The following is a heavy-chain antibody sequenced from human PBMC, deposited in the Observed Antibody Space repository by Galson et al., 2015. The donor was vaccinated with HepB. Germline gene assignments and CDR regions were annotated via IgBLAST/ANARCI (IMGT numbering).Heavy chain of an antibody. J-gene: IGHJ4*02. V-gene: IGHV3-21*01. CDR3: ARDLGDGDYYFDH. Sequence: SLRLSCAASGFTSINYSMNWVRQAPGKGLEWVSSIGSNNNYISYADSVKGRFTISRDNAKNSLYLQMNSLRAEDTAVYYCARDLGDGDYYFDHWGQGTLVTVSS. CDR1: GFTSINYS. D-gene: IGHD4-17*01. CDR2: IGSNNNYI.